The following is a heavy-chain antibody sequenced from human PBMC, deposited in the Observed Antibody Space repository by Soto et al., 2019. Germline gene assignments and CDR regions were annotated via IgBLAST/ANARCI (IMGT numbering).Heavy chain of an antibody. CDR3: ARDSGYCSGGSCRIEGPIDY. J-gene: IGHJ4*02. D-gene: IGHD2-15*01. V-gene: IGHV1-69*08. CDR1: GGTFSSYT. CDR2: IIPILGIA. Sequence: QVQLVQSGAEGKKPGSSVKVSCKASGGTFSSYTISWVRQAPGQGLEWMGRIIPILGIANYAQKFQGRVTITEDKSTSTAYMELSSLRSEDTAVYYCARDSGYCSGGSCRIEGPIDYWGQGTLVTVSS.